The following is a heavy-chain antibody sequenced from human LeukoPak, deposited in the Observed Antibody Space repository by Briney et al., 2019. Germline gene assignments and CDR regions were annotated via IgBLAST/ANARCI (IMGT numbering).Heavy chain of an antibody. CDR2: ISAYNGNT. CDR3: ARVSPRDDCSSTSCYGNFDY. J-gene: IGHJ4*02. CDR1: GYTFTSYG. V-gene: IGHV1-18*04. Sequence: ASVKVSCKASGYTFTSYGISWVRQAPGQGLEWMGWISAYNGNTNYAQKLQGRVTMTTDTSTSTAYMELRSLRSDDTAVYYCARVSPRDDCSSTSCYGNFDYWGQGTLATVSS. D-gene: IGHD2-2*01.